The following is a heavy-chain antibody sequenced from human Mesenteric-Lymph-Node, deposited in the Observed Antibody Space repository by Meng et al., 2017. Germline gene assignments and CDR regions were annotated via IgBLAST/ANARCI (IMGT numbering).Heavy chain of an antibody. V-gene: IGHV4-39*01. CDR1: GGSICSSSYY. J-gene: IGHJ4*02. CDR2: IYYSGST. CDR3: ATIERAVAGVDY. Sequence: HLQLQESVPGRVKPSEALSLSLTVSGGSICSSSYYWGWIRHPPGKGLEWIGSIYYSGSTYYNPSLKSRVTISVDTSKNQFSLKLSSVTAADSAVYYCATIERAVAGVDYWGQGTLVTVSS. D-gene: IGHD6-19*01.